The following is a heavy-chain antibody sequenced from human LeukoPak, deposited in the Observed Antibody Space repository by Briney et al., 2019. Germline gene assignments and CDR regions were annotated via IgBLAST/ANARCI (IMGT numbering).Heavy chain of an antibody. CDR1: GFTVNSNY. Sequence: GGSLRLSCAASGFTVNSNYMSWVRQAPGKGLEWVAVIYSGGSIYYADSAKGRFTISRDNSKNTVFLQMNSLRAEDTAVYYCARGMYYYDTAGHYNRYYFDCWGQGTLVTVSS. J-gene: IGHJ4*02. V-gene: IGHV3-66*01. D-gene: IGHD3-22*01. CDR2: IYSGGSI. CDR3: ARGMYYYDTAGHYNRYYFDC.